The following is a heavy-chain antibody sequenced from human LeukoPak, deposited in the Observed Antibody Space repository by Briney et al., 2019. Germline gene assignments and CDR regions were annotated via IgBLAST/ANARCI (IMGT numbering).Heavy chain of an antibody. D-gene: IGHD3-22*01. J-gene: IGHJ4*02. CDR3: ARDPYYYDSSGQDY. CDR2: INPNSGGT. CDR1: GYTFTGYY. V-gene: IGHV1-2*02. Sequence: ASVKVSCKASGYTFTGYYMHRVRQAPGQGLEWMGWINPNSGGTNYAQKFQGRVTMTRDTSISTAYIELSRLRSDDTAVYYCARDPYYYDSSGQDYWGQGTLVTVSS.